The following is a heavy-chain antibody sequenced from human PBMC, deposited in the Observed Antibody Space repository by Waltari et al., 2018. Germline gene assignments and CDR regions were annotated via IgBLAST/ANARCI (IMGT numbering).Heavy chain of an antibody. J-gene: IGHJ4*02. V-gene: IGHV3-64*01. Sequence: VRLVGSGGGLVRPGGSRSLSCAPSGFTFISYAMTWFGRPPGKGLEYVSAISSNGGSTYYANSVKGRFTISRDNSKNTLYLQMGSLRAEDMAVYYCARALCSGGSCYYGYWGQGTLVTVSS. D-gene: IGHD2-15*01. CDR3: ARALCSGGSCYYGY. CDR2: ISSNGGST. CDR1: GFTFISYA.